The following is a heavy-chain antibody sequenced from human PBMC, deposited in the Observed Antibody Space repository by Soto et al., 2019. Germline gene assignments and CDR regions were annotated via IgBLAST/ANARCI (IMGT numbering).Heavy chain of an antibody. V-gene: IGHV1-2*02. Sequence: ASVKVSCKASGYTFTGYYMHWVRQATGQGLEWMGWINPNSGGTNYAQKFQGRVTMTRDTSISTAYMELSRPRSNDTALYYRASVVVAAAPSDAMYVWGQGTTVSV. CDR1: GYTFTGYY. D-gene: IGHD2-15*01. CDR2: INPNSGGT. J-gene: IGHJ6*02. CDR3: ASVVVAAAPSDAMYV.